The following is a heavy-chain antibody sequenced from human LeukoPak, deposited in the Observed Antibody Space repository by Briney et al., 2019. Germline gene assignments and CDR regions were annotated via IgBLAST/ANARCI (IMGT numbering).Heavy chain of an antibody. Sequence: GGSLRLSCETSGFTFSSYAMGWVRQAPGKGLEWVSGISGSGGSTYYADSVKGRFTISRDNSKDTLYLQMNSLRAEDTAVYYCAKDPSSSGWYWGQGTLVTVSS. CDR2: ISGSGGST. V-gene: IGHV3-23*01. CDR3: AKDPSSSGWY. J-gene: IGHJ4*02. D-gene: IGHD6-19*01. CDR1: GFTFSSYA.